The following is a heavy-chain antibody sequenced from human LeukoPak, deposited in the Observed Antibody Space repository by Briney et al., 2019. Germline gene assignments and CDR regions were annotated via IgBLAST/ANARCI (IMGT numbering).Heavy chain of an antibody. J-gene: IGHJ3*01. CDR3: VRRLEV. CDR1: GGSISSNY. Sequence: SETLSLTCTVSGGSISSNYWSWIRQPPGEGLEWIGYIYYSGSTNYNPSLKSRVTISVDTSKNQFSLTVNSVTATDTAVYYCVRRLEVWGQGTMVTVSS. CDR2: IYYSGST. V-gene: IGHV4-59*08.